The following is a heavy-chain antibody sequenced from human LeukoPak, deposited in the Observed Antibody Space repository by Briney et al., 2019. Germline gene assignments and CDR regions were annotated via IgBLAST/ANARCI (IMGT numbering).Heavy chain of an antibody. CDR1: GFTFDDYA. Sequence: GGSLRLSCAASGFTFDDYAMHWVRQAPGKGLEWVSGISWNSGSIGYADSVKGRFTISRDNAKNSLYLQMSSLRAEDTALYYCAKFLVVRGMDVWGQGTTVTVSS. CDR2: ISWNSGSI. V-gene: IGHV3-9*01. J-gene: IGHJ6*02. CDR3: AKFLVVRGMDV. D-gene: IGHD2-15*01.